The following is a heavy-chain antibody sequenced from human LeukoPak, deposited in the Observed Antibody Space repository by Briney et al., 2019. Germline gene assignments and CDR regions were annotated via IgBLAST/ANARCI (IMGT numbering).Heavy chain of an antibody. D-gene: IGHD1-26*01. Sequence: SGTLSLTCTLSGGSISSSTYYWGWIRQPPGKGLEWIGSIHYRGSSYYNPSLKSRVTLSVDTSKNQFSLKLSSVTAADTAVYYCARQIVGATLYSYYYYMDVWGKGTTVTVSS. CDR2: IHYRGSS. CDR1: GGSISSSTYY. J-gene: IGHJ6*03. CDR3: ARQIVGATLYSYYYYMDV. V-gene: IGHV4-39*01.